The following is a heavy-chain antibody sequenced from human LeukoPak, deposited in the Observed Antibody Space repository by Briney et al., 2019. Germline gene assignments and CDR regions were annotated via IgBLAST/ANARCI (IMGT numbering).Heavy chain of an antibody. D-gene: IGHD3-9*01. J-gene: IGHJ6*02. CDR1: GFTFSSYG. CDR2: ISYDGSNK. CDR3: AKELDVLRYFDWLLGPYYYYGMDV. V-gene: IGHV3-30*18. Sequence: GGSLRLSCAASGFTFSSYGMHWVRQAPGKGLEWVAVISYDGSNKYYADSVKGRFTISRDNSKNTLYLQMNSLRAEDTAVYYCAKELDVLRYFDWLLGPYYYYGMDVWGQGTTVTVSS.